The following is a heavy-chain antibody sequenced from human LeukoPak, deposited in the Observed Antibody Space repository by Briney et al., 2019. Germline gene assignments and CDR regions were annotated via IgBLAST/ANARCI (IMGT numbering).Heavy chain of an antibody. CDR2: INPNNGGI. CDR3: ATDCGGDCYSRY. CDR1: GYTFNDYY. D-gene: IGHD2-21*02. V-gene: IGHV1-2*02. Sequence: ASVKVSCKASGYTFNDYYLHWVRQAPGQGLEWMGWINPNNGGIKYAQKFRGRVTMTRDTSISTAYMELSSLKCDDTAVYYCATDCGGDCYSRYWGQGTLVTVSS. J-gene: IGHJ4*02.